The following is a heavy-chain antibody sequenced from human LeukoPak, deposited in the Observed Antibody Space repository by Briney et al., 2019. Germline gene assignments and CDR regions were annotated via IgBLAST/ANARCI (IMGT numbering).Heavy chain of an antibody. CDR3: ATVISSIKKYSGSHPRDY. D-gene: IGHD1-26*01. J-gene: IGHJ4*02. V-gene: IGHV1-24*01. Sequence: ASVKVSCKVSGYTLTELSMHWVRQAPGKGLEWMGGFDPEDGETIYAQKFQGRVTMTEDTSTDTAYMELSSLRSEDTAVYYCATVISSIKKYSGSHPRDYWGQGTLVTVSS. CDR2: FDPEDGET. CDR1: GYTLTELS.